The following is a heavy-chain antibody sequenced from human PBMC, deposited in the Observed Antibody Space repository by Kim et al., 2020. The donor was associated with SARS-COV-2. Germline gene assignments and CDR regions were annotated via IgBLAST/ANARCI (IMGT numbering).Heavy chain of an antibody. D-gene: IGHD6-13*01. CDR1: GDSVSSNSAA. V-gene: IGHV6-1*01. Sequence: SQTLSLTCAISGDSVSSNSAAWNWIRQSPSRGLEWLGRAYYRSKWHIDYAVSVKSRMTINPDTSKNHFSLQLNSVNSEDTAVYYCARGSAAVDYWAQGTLVTVSS. J-gene: IGHJ4*02. CDR2: AYYRSKWHI. CDR3: ARGSAAVDY.